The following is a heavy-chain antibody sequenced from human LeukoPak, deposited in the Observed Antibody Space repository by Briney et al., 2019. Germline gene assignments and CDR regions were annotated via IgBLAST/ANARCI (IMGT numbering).Heavy chain of an antibody. J-gene: IGHJ4*02. D-gene: IGHD3-16*02. CDR3: ARGRGVIDFDY. CDR2: ISSSSSYI. CDR1: GFSFSSHA. V-gene: IGHV3-21*01. Sequence: GGSLRLSCATFGFSFSSHAMAWVRQAPGKGLEWVSSISSSSSYIYYADSMKGRFTISRDNAKKSLFLQMNSLRVEDTAVYYCARGRGVIDFDYWGQGTLVTVSS.